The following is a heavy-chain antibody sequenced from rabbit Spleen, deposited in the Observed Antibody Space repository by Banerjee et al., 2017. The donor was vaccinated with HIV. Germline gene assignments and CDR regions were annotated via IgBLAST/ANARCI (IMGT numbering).Heavy chain of an antibody. J-gene: IGHJ4*01. CDR1: GFSFSSSDY. CDR3: ARDLDGVIGWNFGW. D-gene: IGHD1-1*01. Sequence: LEESGGDLVKPGASLTLTCTASGFSFSSSDYMCWVRQAPGKGLEWISCIAGSSSDFTYSASWAKGRFTISKTSSTTVTLQMTSLTAADTATYFCARDLDGVIGWNFGWWGPGTLVTVS. CDR2: IAGSSSDFT. V-gene: IGHV1S40*01.